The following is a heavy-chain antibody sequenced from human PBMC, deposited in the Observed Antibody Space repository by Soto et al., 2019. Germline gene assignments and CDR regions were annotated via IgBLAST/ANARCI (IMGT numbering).Heavy chain of an antibody. Sequence: WASVKVSCKASGYTFTSYAMHWVRQAPGQRLEWMGWINAGNGNTKYSQKFQGRVTITRDTSASTAYMELSSLRSEDTAAYYCARVLTPVITYYDFWSGYRLSPYYGMDVWGQGTTVTVSS. V-gene: IGHV1-3*01. CDR2: INAGNGNT. D-gene: IGHD3-3*01. CDR3: ARVLTPVITYYDFWSGYRLSPYYGMDV. CDR1: GYTFTSYA. J-gene: IGHJ6*02.